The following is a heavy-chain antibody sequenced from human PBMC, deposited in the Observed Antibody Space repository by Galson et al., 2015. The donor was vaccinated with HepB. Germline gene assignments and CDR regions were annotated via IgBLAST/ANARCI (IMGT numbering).Heavy chain of an antibody. CDR1: GYSFTSYW. CDR2: IDPSDSYT. Sequence: QSGAEVKKPGESLRISCKGSGYSFTSYWISWVRQMPGKGLEWMGRIDPSDSYTNYSPSFQGHVTISADKSISTAYLQWSSLKASDTAMYYCARSTEDCSSTSCYYYYYMDVWGKGTTVTVSS. CDR3: ARSTEDCSSTSCYYYYYMDV. D-gene: IGHD2-2*01. V-gene: IGHV5-10-1*01. J-gene: IGHJ6*03.